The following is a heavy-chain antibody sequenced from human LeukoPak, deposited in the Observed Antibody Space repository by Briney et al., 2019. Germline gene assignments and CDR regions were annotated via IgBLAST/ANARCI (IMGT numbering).Heavy chain of an antibody. D-gene: IGHD3-3*01. V-gene: IGHV1-18*01. CDR2: ISAYNGNT. CDR3: ARSYDFWSGYGGNWFDP. J-gene: IGHJ5*02. Sequence: GASVKVSCKASGYTFTSYGISWVRQAPGQGLEWMGWISAYNGNTNYAQKLQGRVTMTTDTSTSTACMELRSLRSDDTAVYYCARSYDFWSGYGGNWFDPWGQGTLVTVSS. CDR1: GYTFTSYG.